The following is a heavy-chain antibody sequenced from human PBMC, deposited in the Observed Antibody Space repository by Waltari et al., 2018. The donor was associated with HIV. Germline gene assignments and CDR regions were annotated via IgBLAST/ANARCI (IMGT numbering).Heavy chain of an antibody. Sequence: EVRLEESGGGLVQPGGSLRLSCAAPGFGFTSSWRHWVRQVPGKRPEWVSRINTDGTYTNYADAVRGRFSNSRDNAKNTLYLQMNSLKVEDTAVYFCAVPRCNRANCHFASWGQGTLVTVSS. V-gene: IGHV3-74*01. CDR1: GFGFTSSW. CDR3: AVPRCNRANCHFAS. D-gene: IGHD1-1*01. CDR2: INTDGTYT. J-gene: IGHJ4*02.